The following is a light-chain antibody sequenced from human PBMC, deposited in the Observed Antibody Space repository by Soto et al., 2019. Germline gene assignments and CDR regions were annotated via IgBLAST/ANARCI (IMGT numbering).Light chain of an antibody. J-gene: IGLJ1*01. CDR3: CSYAGSSTPYV. V-gene: IGLV2-23*01. Sequence: QSALTQPASVSGSPGQSITISCTGTSSDVGSYNLVSWYQQHPGKAPKLMIYEGSKRPSGVSNRFSGSKSGNMASLTISGLQAEDEADYYCCSYAGSSTPYVFGTGTQLTVL. CDR2: EGS. CDR1: SSDVGSYNL.